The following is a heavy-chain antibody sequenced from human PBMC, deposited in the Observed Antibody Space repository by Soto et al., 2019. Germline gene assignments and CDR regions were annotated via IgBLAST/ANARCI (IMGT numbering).Heavy chain of an antibody. J-gene: IGHJ5*02. Sequence: PGGSLRLSCSASGFTFSNYAMYWVRQAPGKGLEWVSAISGSGGSTYYADSVKGRFTISRDNSKNTLYLQMNSLRAEDTAVYYCAKDPIPALLAPNWFDPWGQGTLVTVSS. CDR3: AKDPIPALLAPNWFDP. CDR1: GFTFSNYA. D-gene: IGHD2-2*01. V-gene: IGHV3-23*01. CDR2: ISGSGGST.